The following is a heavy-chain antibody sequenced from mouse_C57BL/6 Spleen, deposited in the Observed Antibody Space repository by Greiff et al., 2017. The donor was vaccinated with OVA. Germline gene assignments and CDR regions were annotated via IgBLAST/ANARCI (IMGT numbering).Heavy chain of an antibody. D-gene: IGHD1-1*01. J-gene: IGHJ3*01. V-gene: IGHV5-4*03. Sequence: EVNVVESGGGLVKPGGSLKLSCAASGFTFSSYAMSWVRQTPEKRLEWVATISDGGSYTYYPDNVKGRFTISRDNAKNNLYLQMSHLKSEDTAMYYCARAYYGSSYGWFAYWGQGTLVTVSA. CDR2: ISDGGSYT. CDR3: ARAYYGSSYGWFAY. CDR1: GFTFSSYA.